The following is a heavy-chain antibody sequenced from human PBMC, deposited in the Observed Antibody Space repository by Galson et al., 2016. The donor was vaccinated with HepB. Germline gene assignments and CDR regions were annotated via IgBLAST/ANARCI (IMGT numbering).Heavy chain of an antibody. CDR2: IRHGGST. D-gene: IGHD3-22*01. CDR1: GGSLSGYF. CDR3: ATFYLDSSGYFLSAY. J-gene: IGHJ4*02. V-gene: IGHV4-34*01. Sequence: ETLSLTCGVYGGSLSGYFWNWIRQPPGKGLEWIGDIRHGGSTNYNPSLMSRVTISGGASENQFSLKLSSVTAADTAVYYCATFYLDSSGYFLSAYWGQGTLVTVSS.